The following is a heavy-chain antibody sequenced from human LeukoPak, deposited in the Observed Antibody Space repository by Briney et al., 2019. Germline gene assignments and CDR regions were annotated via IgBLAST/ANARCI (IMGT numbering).Heavy chain of an antibody. CDR1: GGTFSSYA. V-gene: IGHV1-69*05. Sequence: SVKVSCKASGGTFSSYAISWVRQAPGEGLEWMGRIIPIFGTANYAQKFQGRVTVTTDESTSTAYMELSSLRSEDTAVYYCAREWGPAAAPYDYWGQGTLVTVSS. D-gene: IGHD6-13*01. CDR3: AREWGPAAAPYDY. CDR2: IIPIFGTA. J-gene: IGHJ4*02.